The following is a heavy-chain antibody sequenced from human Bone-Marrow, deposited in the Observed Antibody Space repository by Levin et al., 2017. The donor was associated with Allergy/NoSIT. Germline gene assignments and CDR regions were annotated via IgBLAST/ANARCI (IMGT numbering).Heavy chain of an antibody. CDR3: AKDVNRARWLQSRYYGMDV. CDR2: ISYDGSNK. CDR1: GFTFSSYG. Sequence: GGSLRLSCAASGFTFSSYGMHWVRQAPGKGLEWVAVISYDGSNKYYADSVKGRFTISRDNSKNTLYLQMNSLRAEDTAVYYCAKDVNRARWLQSRYYGMDVWGQGTTVTVSS. D-gene: IGHD5-24*01. V-gene: IGHV3-30*18. J-gene: IGHJ6*02.